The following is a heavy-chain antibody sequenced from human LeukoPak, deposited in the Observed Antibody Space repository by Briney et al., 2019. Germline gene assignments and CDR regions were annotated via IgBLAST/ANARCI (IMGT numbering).Heavy chain of an antibody. CDR1: GFSLSDYY. CDR3: ASGTAEAPLDN. V-gene: IGHV3-11*03. D-gene: IGHD6-13*01. CDR2: FNNMEIYT. J-gene: IGHJ4*02. Sequence: GGSLRLSCAASGFSLSDYYMSWIRQAPGKGLEWIAYFNNMEIYTNYAESVKGRFTISRDSAKNSLYLQMNSLRADDTAVYYCASGTAEAPLDNWGQGTLVTVSS.